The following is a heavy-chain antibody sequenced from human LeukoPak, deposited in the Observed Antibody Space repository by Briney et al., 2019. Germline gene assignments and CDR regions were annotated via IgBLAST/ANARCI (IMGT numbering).Heavy chain of an antibody. V-gene: IGHV3-74*01. CDR3: GRELDWLPTLDY. CDR1: GFTFSSYA. CDR2: INSDGSST. J-gene: IGHJ4*02. Sequence: PGGSLRLSCAASGFTFSSYAMSCVRQAPEKGLVWVSRINSDGSSTRYADSVKGRFTISRDNAKNTLYLQMNSLRAEDTAVYYCGRELDWLPTLDYWGQGTLVTVSS. D-gene: IGHD3-9*01.